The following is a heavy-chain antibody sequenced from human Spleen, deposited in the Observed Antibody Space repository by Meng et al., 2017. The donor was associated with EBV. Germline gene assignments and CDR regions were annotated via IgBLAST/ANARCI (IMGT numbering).Heavy chain of an antibody. CDR2: IHHSGGT. D-gene: IGHD2-15*01. J-gene: IGHJ4*02. CDR3: ARAGYHRPASEY. V-gene: IGHV4-4*02. CDR1: RGFITSGDW. Sequence: QVQLRESGPGLVRPSXXXXXPCAVSRGFITSGDWWSWVRQSPGKGLEWIGEIHHSGGTSYNPSLKSRVTISLDMSKDQFSLRLSSVTAADTAVYYCARAGYHRPASEYWGQGTLVTVSS.